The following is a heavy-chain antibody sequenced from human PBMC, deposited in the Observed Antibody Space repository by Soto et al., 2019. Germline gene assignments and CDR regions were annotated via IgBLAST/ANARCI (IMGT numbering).Heavy chain of an antibody. V-gene: IGHV3-30*18. D-gene: IGHD3-22*01. CDR1: GFTFSSYG. CDR2: ISYDGSNK. Sequence: GGSLRLSCAASGFTFSSYGMHWVRQAPGKGLEWVAVISYDGSNKYYADSVKGRFTISRDNSKNTLYLQMNSLRAEDTAVYYCAKEGYCYDSSGALEGWGQGTLGTVPS. J-gene: IGHJ1*01. CDR3: AKEGYCYDSSGALEG.